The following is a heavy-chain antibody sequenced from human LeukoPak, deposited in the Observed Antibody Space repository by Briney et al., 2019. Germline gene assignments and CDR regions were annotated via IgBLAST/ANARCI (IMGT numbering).Heavy chain of an antibody. V-gene: IGHV4-39*01. CDR3: ARVGDSSGYYSLDY. D-gene: IGHD3-22*01. Sequence: PSETLSLTCTVSGGSISSSSYYWGWIRQPPGKGLEWIGSIYYSGSTYYNPSLKSRVTISVDTSKNQFSLKLSSVTAADTAVYYYARVGDSSGYYSLDYWGQGTLVTVSS. J-gene: IGHJ4*02. CDR2: IYYSGST. CDR1: GGSISSSSYY.